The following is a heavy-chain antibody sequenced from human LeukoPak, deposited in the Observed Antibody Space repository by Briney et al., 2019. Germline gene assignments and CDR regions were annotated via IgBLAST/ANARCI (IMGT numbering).Heavy chain of an antibody. CDR2: IYYSRST. V-gene: IGHV4-31*03. CDR1: GGSISSGGYY. D-gene: IGHD3-10*01. Sequence: PSGTLSLTCTVSGGSISSGGYYWSWIRQHPGKGLEWIGYIYYSRSTYYNPSLKSRVTISVDTSKNQFSLKLSSVTAADTAVYYCARDGSIRGGQGYWGQGTLVTVSS. J-gene: IGHJ4*02. CDR3: ARDGSIRGGQGY.